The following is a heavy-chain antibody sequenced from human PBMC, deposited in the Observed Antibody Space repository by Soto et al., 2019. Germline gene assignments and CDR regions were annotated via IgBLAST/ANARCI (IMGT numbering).Heavy chain of an antibody. J-gene: IGHJ4*02. CDR3: AKGGQLVVVPAAIASYFDY. V-gene: IGHV3-23*01. CDR1: GFTFSSYA. CDR2: ISGSGGST. D-gene: IGHD2-2*02. Sequence: GGSLRLSCAASGFTFSSYAMSWVRQAPGKGLEWVSAISGSGGSTYYADSVKGRFTISRDNSKNKLYLQMNSLRAEDTAVYYCAKGGQLVVVPAAIASYFDYWGQGTLVTVSS.